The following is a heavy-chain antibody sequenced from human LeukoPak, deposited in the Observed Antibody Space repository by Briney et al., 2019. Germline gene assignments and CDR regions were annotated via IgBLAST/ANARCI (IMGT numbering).Heavy chain of an antibody. CDR1: GGSISSYY. D-gene: IGHD5-18*01. J-gene: IGHJ5*02. Sequence: SETLSLTCTVSGGSISSYYWNWIRQPPGKGLEWIGYIYYSGSTNYNPSLKSRVTISVDTSKNQFSLKLSSVTAADTAVYYCARGIQLWLRPPWFDPWGQGTLVTVSS. CDR2: IYYSGST. V-gene: IGHV4-59*08. CDR3: ARGIQLWLRPPWFDP.